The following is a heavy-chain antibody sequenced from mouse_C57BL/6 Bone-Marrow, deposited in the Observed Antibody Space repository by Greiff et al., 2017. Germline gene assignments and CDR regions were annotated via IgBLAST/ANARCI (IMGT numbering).Heavy chain of an antibody. CDR3: ARRRIPHWYFDV. Sequence: EVKLMESGGDLVKPGGSLKLSCAASGFTFSSYGMSWVRQTPDKRLEWVATISSGGSYTYYPASVKGRFTISRDNAKNTLYLQMSSLKSEDTAMYYCARRRIPHWYFDVWGTGTTVTVSS. CDR2: ISSGGSYT. CDR1: GFTFSSYG. J-gene: IGHJ1*03. V-gene: IGHV5-6*02.